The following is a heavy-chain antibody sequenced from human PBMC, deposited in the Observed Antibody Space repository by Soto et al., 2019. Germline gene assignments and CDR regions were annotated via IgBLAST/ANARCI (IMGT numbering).Heavy chain of an antibody. J-gene: IGHJ4*02. CDR3: ARGGSSGWFYFDY. Sequence: QVQLQESGPGLVKPSETLSLTCTVFGGSISSHYWIWMRQPPGKGLEYIGYIYSSGSTNYNPSLKSRVTKSIDTSKSQFSLKVSSVTAADTAVYYCARGGSSGWFYFDYWGQGTLVTVSS. V-gene: IGHV4-59*11. D-gene: IGHD6-19*01. CDR1: GGSISSHY. CDR2: IYSSGST.